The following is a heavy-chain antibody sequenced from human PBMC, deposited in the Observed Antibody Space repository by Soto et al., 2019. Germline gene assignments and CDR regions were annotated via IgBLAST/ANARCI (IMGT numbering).Heavy chain of an antibody. CDR2: IYYSGST. D-gene: IGHD3-22*01. J-gene: IGHJ4*02. Sequence: SETLSLTCTVSGGPISSGDYYWSWIRQPPGKGLEWIGYIYYSGSTYYNPSLKSRVTISVDTSKNQFSLKLSSVTAADTAVYYCARELQYYYDSSGYYTTSGDYFDYWGQGTLVTVSS. V-gene: IGHV4-30-4*01. CDR3: ARELQYYYDSSGYYTTSGDYFDY. CDR1: GGPISSGDYY.